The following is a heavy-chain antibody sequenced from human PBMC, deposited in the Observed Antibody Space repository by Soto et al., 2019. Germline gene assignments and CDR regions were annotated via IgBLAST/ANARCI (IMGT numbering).Heavy chain of an antibody. Sequence: GESLTISCKGSGYTLTSYWIGWVRQMTGKGPEWMGIIYPGDSDTRYSPSFQGQVTISADKSTSTAYLQWSSLKASDTAMYYWARRSGGSSLYFFEYWGQGTLVTVPS. CDR1: GYTLTSYW. CDR3: ARRSGGSSLYFFEY. J-gene: IGHJ4*02. V-gene: IGHV5-51*01. CDR2: IYPGDSDT. D-gene: IGHD2-15*01.